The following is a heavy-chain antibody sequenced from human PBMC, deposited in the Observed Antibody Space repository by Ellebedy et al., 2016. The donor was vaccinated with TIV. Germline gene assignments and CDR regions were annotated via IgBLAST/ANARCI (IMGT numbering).Heavy chain of an antibody. D-gene: IGHD2-15*01. CDR2: IKSKADGETT. CDR1: GLPFSDAW. CDR3: TTLSYKSGADY. J-gene: IGHJ4*02. Sequence: GGSLRLSCTVSGLPFSDAWMTWVRQAPGKGLEWVGRIKSKADGETTHYAEPVEGRFTMSRDDSENKLFLQMDSLKTEDTAIYYCTTLSYKSGADYWGQGALVTVSS. V-gene: IGHV3-15*01.